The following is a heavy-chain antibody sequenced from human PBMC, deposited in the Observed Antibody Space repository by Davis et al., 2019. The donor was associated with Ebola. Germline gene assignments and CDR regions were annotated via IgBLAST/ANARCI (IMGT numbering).Heavy chain of an antibody. D-gene: IGHD2-2*01. CDR3: ARDVWRCRSTSCYYYYGMDV. CDR1: GYTFTSYA. Sequence: ASVKVSCKASGYTFTSYAMHWVRQAPGQRLEWMGWINAGNGNTKYSQKFQGRVTITRDTSASTAYMELSSLRSEDTAVYYCARDVWRCRSTSCYYYYGMDVWGQGTTVTVSS. CDR2: INAGNGNT. V-gene: IGHV1-3*01. J-gene: IGHJ6*02.